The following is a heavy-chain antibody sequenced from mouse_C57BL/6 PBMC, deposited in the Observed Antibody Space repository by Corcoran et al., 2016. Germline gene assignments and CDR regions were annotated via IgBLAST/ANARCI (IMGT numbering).Heavy chain of an antibody. V-gene: IGHV1-80*01. CDR3: AREEVSYGNGDYFDY. CDR2: IYPGDGDT. J-gene: IGHJ2*01. CDR1: GYAFSSYW. Sequence: QVQLQQSGAELVKPGASVKISCKASGYAFSSYWMNWVKQRPGKGLEWIGQIYPGDGDTNYNGKFKGKATLTADKSSSTAYMQLSSLTSEDSAVYFCAREEVSYGNGDYFDYWGQGTTLTVSS. D-gene: IGHD2-1*01.